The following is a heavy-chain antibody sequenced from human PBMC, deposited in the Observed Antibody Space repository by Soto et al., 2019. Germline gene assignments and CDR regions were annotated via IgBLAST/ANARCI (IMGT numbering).Heavy chain of an antibody. V-gene: IGHV3-30*18. CDR2: ISYAGSNK. D-gene: IGHD3-9*01. Sequence: GGSLRLSCAASGFTFSSYGMHWVRQAPGKGLEWVAVISYAGSNKYYADSVKGRFTISRDSSKNTLYLQMNSLRAEDTAMYYCAEDRLFRLRYFDWSLSTAFDYWGQGTLVTVSS. CDR3: AEDRLFRLRYFDWSLSTAFDY. J-gene: IGHJ4*02. CDR1: GFTFSSYG.